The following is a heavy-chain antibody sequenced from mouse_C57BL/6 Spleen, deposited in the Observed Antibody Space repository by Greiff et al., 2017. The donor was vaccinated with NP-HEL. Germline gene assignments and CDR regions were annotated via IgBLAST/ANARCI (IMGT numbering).Heavy chain of an antibody. CDR2: INPSSGYT. V-gene: IGHV1-7*01. CDR1: GYTFTSYW. Sequence: VQLQQSGAELAKPGASVKLSCKASGYTFTSYWMHWVKQRPGQGLEWTGYINPSSGYTKYNQKFKDKATLTADKSSSTAYMQLSSLTYEDSSVYYCARDPITTVVGDYAMDYWGQGTSVTVSS. D-gene: IGHD1-1*01. CDR3: ARDPITTVVGDYAMDY. J-gene: IGHJ4*01.